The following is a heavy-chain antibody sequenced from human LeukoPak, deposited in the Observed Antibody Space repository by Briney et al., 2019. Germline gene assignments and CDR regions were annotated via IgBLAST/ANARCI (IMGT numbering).Heavy chain of an antibody. CDR1: GYTFTGYY. D-gene: IGHD1-1*01. Sequence: ASVKVSCKASGYTFTGYYVHWVRQAPGQGLEWMGWINPNSGGTNYAQKFQGRVTITADESTSTAYMELSSLRSEDTAVYYCARAHRQLERLGRYYFDYWGQGTLVTVSS. V-gene: IGHV1-2*02. CDR3: ARAHRQLERLGRYYFDY. CDR2: INPNSGGT. J-gene: IGHJ4*02.